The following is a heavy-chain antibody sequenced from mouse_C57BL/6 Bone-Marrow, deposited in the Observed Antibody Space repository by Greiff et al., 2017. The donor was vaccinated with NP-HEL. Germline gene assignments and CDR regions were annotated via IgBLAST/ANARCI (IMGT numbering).Heavy chain of an antibody. D-gene: IGHD2-4*01. V-gene: IGHV1-63*01. CDR2: IYPGGGYT. J-gene: IGHJ2*01. Sequence: VQLQESGAELVRPGTSVKMSCKASGYTFTNYWIGWAKQRPGHGLEWIGDIYPGGGYTNYNEKFKGKATLTADKSFSTAYMQFSSLTSEDSAIYYCARREYDYDKGYYFDYWGQGTTLTVSS. CDR1: GYTFTNYW. CDR3: ARREYDYDKGYYFDY.